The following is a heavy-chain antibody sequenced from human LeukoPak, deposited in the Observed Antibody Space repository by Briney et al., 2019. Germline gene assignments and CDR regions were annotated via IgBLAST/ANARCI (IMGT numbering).Heavy chain of an antibody. D-gene: IGHD6-19*01. CDR3: ARRSAVAGIDYFGY. CDR1: GGSISSSSYY. CDR2: IYYSGST. Sequence: SETLSLTCTVSGGSISSSSYYWGWIRQPPGKGLEWIGSIYYSGSTYYNPSLKSRVTISVDTSKNQFSLKLSSVTAADTAVYYYARRSAVAGIDYFGYWGQGTLVTVSS. V-gene: IGHV4-39*01. J-gene: IGHJ4*02.